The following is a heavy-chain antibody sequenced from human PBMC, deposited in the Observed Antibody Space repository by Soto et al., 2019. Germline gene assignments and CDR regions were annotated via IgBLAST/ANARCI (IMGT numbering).Heavy chain of an antibody. CDR2: IDPSDSYT. D-gene: IGHD1-7*01. CDR1: GYSFTSYW. CDR3: ARHTQELRFEILYGMDV. J-gene: IGHJ6*02. V-gene: IGHV5-10-1*01. Sequence: PGESLKISCKGSGYSFTSYWISWVRQMPGKGLEWMGRIDPSDSYTNYSPSFQGHVTISADKSISTAYLQWSSLKASDTAMYYCARHTQELRFEILYGMDVWGQGTTVTVSS.